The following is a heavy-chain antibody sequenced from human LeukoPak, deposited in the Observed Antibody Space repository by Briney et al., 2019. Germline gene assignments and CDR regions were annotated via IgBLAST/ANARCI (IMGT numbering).Heavy chain of an antibody. D-gene: IGHD5-18*01. CDR2: IYYSGST. CDR3: ARQIQLWGFDY. V-gene: IGHV4-59*08. Sequence: SETLSLTCTVSGGSISSYYWSWIRQPPGKGLEWIGYIYYSGSTNYNPSLKSRVTISVDTSKNQFSLKLSSVTAADTAVYYCARQIQLWGFDYWGQGTLVTVS. CDR1: GGSISSYY. J-gene: IGHJ4*02.